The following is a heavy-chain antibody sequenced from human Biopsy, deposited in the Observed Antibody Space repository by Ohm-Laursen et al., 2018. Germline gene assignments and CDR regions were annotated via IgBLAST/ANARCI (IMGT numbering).Heavy chain of an antibody. V-gene: IGHV4-34*01. CDR3: ARVPLPGIGAAYQGRFLYGMDV. J-gene: IGHJ6*02. Sequence: LRLSCAASGFTFSNYWMHWVRQPPGKGLEWIGDITQSGSTNYSPSLKGRVTISVDTAKKQFSLSLRSVTAADTAVYYCARVPLPGIGAAYQGRFLYGMDVWGQGTTVSVSS. CDR2: ITQSGST. CDR1: GFTFSNYW. D-gene: IGHD6-13*01.